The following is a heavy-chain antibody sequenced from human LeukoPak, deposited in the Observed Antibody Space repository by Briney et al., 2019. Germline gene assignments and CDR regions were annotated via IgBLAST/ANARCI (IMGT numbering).Heavy chain of an antibody. CDR3: ARDLYGSGTRFDY. D-gene: IGHD3-10*01. J-gene: IGHJ4*02. Sequence: PSETLSLTCAVSGVSISSSTWWSWVRQPPGKGLEWVGEIYHSGSTNYNPSLKSRVTTSVDKSKNQFSLKVSSVTAADTAVYYCARDLYGSGTRFDYWGQGALVTVSS. CDR1: GVSISSSTW. V-gene: IGHV4-4*02. CDR2: IYHSGST.